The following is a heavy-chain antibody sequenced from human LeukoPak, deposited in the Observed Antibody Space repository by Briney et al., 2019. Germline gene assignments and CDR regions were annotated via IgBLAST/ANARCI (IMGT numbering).Heavy chain of an antibody. V-gene: IGHV1-46*01. J-gene: IGHJ4*02. CDR1: GYTFTSYY. CDR3: GKGGIYGDSGDY. CDR2: INPSGGST. D-gene: IGHD4-17*01. Sequence: ASVKVSCKASGYTFTSYYVHWVRQAPGQGLEWMGIINPSGGSTSYAQKFQGRVTMTRDTSTSTVYMELSSLRSEDTAVYYCGKGGIYGDSGDYWGQGTPVSVSS.